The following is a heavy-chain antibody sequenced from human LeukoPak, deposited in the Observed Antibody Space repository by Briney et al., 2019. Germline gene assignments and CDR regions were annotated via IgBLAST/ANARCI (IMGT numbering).Heavy chain of an antibody. CDR2: IILVFGTA. CDR3: ARADNLMVYATYDY. CDR1: GGTFSSYA. V-gene: IGHV1-69*01. J-gene: IGHJ4*02. D-gene: IGHD2-8*01. Sequence: SVKVSCKASGGTFSSYAISWVRQAPGQGLEWMGGIILVFGTANYAQKFQGRVTITADESTSTAYMELSSLRSEDTAVYYCARADNLMVYATYDYWGQGTLVTVSS.